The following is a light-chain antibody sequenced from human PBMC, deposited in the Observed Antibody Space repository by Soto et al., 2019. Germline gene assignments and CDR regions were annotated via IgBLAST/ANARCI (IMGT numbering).Light chain of an antibody. CDR1: SSDVGSYNL. CDR2: EGS. Sequence: QSVLTQPASVSGSPGQSITISCTGTSSDVGSYNLVSWYQQHPGKAPKLMIYEGSKRPSGVSNRFSGSKSVNTASLTISGLQAEDEADYYCCSYAGSSYVFGTGTKVTVL. CDR3: CSYAGSSYV. V-gene: IGLV2-23*01. J-gene: IGLJ1*01.